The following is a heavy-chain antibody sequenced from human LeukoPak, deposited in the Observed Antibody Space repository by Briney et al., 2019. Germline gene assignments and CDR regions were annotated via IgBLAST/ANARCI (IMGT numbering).Heavy chain of an antibody. CDR2: ISYDGRNE. V-gene: IGHV3-30*04. D-gene: IGHD6-19*01. J-gene: IGHJ4*02. CDR1: GFTFSNYA. CDR3: ARSGEQWRLHEY. Sequence: GGSLRLSCAASGFTFSNYAIHWVRQAPGKGLEWVAVISYDGRNEYYADPVKGRLTISRDNSKNTVYLQMNSLRPEDTAVYYCARSGEQWRLHEYWGQGTLVTVSS.